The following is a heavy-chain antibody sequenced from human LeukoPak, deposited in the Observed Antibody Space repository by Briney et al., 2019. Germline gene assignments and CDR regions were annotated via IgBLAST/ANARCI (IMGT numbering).Heavy chain of an antibody. D-gene: IGHD3-10*01. J-gene: IGHJ4*02. CDR2: ISSSSSYI. CDR3: ARVHWGSGSYRDY. Sequence: GGSLRLSCAASGVTFSSYSMNWVRQAPGKGLEWVSSISSSSSYIYYADSVKGRFTISRDNAKNSLYLQMNSLRAEDTAVYYCARVHWGSGSYRDYWGQGTLVTVSS. CDR1: GVTFSSYS. V-gene: IGHV3-21*01.